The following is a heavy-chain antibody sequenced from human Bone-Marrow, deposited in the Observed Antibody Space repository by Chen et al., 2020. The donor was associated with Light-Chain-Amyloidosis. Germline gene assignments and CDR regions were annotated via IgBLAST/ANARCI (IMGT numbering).Heavy chain of an antibody. V-gene: IGHV4-39*01. CDR1: GGSISSSSYY. D-gene: IGHD3-3*01. J-gene: IGHJ4*02. CDR3: ARQYYDFWSGSYYFDY. CDR2: IYYSGST. Sequence: QLQLQESGPGLVKPSETLSLTRTVSGGSISSSSYYWGWIRQPPGKGLAWIGSIYYSGSTYYNPSLKSRVTISVDTSKNQFSLKLSSVTAADTAVYYCARQYYDFWSGSYYFDYWGQGTLVTVSS.